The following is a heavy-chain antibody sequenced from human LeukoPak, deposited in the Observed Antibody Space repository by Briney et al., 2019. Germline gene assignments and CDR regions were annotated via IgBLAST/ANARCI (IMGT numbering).Heavy chain of an antibody. CDR2: INPNGGGT. J-gene: IGHJ4*02. CDR3: ARAERYCSSTSCLDY. Sequence: ASVKVSCKASGYTFTGYYMHWVRQAPGQGLEWMGWINPNGGGTNYAQKFQGRVTMTRDTSISTAYMELSRLRSDDTAVYYCARAERYCSSTSCLDYWGQGTLVTVSS. V-gene: IGHV1-2*02. D-gene: IGHD2-2*01. CDR1: GYTFTGYY.